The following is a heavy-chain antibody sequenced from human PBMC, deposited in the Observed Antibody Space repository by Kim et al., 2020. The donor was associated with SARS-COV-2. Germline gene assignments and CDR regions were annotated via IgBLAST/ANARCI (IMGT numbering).Heavy chain of an antibody. CDR1: GGCIGGEY. CDR3: ARGYCSSTSCYTGGGWYFDL. D-gene: IGHD2-2*02. Sequence: SETLSLTCTVSGGCIGGEYWSWIGQPPGKGLEWIGYIYYSGSTNYNPSLKSRVTISVDTSKNQFSLKLSSVTAADTAVYYCARGYCSSTSCYTGGGWYFDLWGRGTLVTVSS. V-gene: IGHV4-59*13. J-gene: IGHJ2*01. CDR2: IYYSGST.